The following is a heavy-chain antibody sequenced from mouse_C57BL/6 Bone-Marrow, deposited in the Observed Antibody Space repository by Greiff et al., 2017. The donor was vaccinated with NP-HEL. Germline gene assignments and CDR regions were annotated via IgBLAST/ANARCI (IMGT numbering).Heavy chain of an antibody. CDR1: GYTFTSYW. V-gene: IGHV1-59*01. CDR3: ARFTTVVASSDAMDY. CDR2: IDPSDSYT. D-gene: IGHD1-1*01. J-gene: IGHJ4*01. Sequence: QVQLQQSGAELVRPGTSVKLSCKASGYTFTSYWMHWVKQRPGQGLEWIGVIDPSDSYTNYNQKFKGKATLTVDTSSSTAYMQLSSLTSEDSAVYYCARFTTVVASSDAMDYWGQGTSVTVSS.